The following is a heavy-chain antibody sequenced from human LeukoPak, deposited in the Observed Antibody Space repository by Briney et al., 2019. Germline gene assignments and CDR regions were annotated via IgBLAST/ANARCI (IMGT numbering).Heavy chain of an antibody. CDR3: ARSRYSSGTYYFDY. CDR1: DGSISTYY. J-gene: IGHJ4*02. D-gene: IGHD3-10*01. V-gene: IGHV4-59*01. CDR2: IYYSGST. Sequence: PSETLSLTCTVSDGSISTYYWSWIRQPPGKGLEWIGYIYYSGSTNYNPSLKSRVTISVDTSKNQFSLKLSSVTAADTAVYYCARSRYSSGTYYFDYWGQGTLVTVSS.